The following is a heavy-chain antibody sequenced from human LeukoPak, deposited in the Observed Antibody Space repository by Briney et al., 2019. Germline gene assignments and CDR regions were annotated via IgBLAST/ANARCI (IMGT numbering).Heavy chain of an antibody. CDR3: ARANGSGSIPDY. CDR1: GHTFTGYY. V-gene: IGHV1-2*04. D-gene: IGHD3-10*01. CDR2: INPNSGGT. Sequence: ASVKVSCKASGHTFTGYYMHWVRQAPGQGLEWMGWINPNSGGTNYAQKFQGWVTMTRDTSISTAYMELSRLRSDDTAVYYCARANGSGSIPDYWGQGTLVTVSS. J-gene: IGHJ4*02.